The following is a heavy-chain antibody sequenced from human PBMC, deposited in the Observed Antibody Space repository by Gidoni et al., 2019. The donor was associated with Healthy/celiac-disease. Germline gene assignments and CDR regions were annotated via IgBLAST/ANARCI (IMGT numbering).Heavy chain of an antibody. D-gene: IGHD3-22*01. CDR3: ARDHSWWLLPPC. J-gene: IGHJ4*02. V-gene: IGHV4-34*01. CDR1: GGSFSGYY. CDR2: INHSGSP. Sequence: QVQLQQWGAGLLKPSETLSLTCAGYGGSFSGYYWSWIRQPPGKGLEWIGEINHSGSPNYNPSLKSRVTISVDTSKNPFSLKLSSVTAADTAVYYCARDHSWWLLPPCWGQGTLVTVSS.